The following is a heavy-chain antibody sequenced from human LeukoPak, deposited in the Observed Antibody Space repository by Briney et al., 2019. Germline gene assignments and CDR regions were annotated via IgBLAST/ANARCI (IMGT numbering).Heavy chain of an antibody. Sequence: GGSLRLSCAASGFTFSIYWMSWVRQAPGKGLEWVANLKQDGSEKYYVDSVKGRFTISRDNSKNTLYLQTNSLRAEDTAVYYCAKDALDSSSGDYWGQGTLVTVSS. CDR2: LKQDGSEK. D-gene: IGHD6-6*01. V-gene: IGHV3-7*03. CDR1: GFTFSIYW. CDR3: AKDALDSSSGDY. J-gene: IGHJ4*02.